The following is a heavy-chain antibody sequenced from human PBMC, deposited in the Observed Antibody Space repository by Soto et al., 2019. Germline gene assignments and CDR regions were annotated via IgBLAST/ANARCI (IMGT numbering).Heavy chain of an antibody. Sequence: QVQLQESGPGLVIPSQTLTLTCGVSGXXXXXXXXXXXXXXXPPGKGLEWIGSNNKRGDTYYNPSVKSRLTISLDTSQNXXSLRLXXXXXXXXXXXXXXXXXXXWKAXKWFDPWGQGIMVTVSS. V-gene: IGHV4-31*11. CDR1: GXXXXXXXXX. CDR2: NNKRGDT. J-gene: IGHJ5*02. CDR3: XXXXXXXWKAXKWFDP. D-gene: IGHD1-1*01.